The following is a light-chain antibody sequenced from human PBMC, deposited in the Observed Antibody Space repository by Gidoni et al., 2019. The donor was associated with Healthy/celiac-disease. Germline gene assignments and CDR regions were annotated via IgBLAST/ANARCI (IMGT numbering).Light chain of an antibody. Sequence: SSELTQHPAVSVALGQTVRITCQGDSLRSYYASWYQQKPVQAPVLVIYGKNNRPSGIPDRFSGSRSGNTASLTITGAQAEDEADYYCNSRDSSGNHVVFGGGTKLTVL. CDR2: GKN. J-gene: IGLJ2*01. CDR3: NSRDSSGNHVV. V-gene: IGLV3-19*01. CDR1: SLRSYY.